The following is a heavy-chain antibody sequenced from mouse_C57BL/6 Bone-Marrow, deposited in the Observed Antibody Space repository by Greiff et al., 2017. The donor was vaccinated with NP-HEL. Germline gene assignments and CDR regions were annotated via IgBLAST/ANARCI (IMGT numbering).Heavy chain of an antibody. J-gene: IGHJ2*01. D-gene: IGHD2-5*01. CDR3: ARHYYSNYCDY. V-gene: IGHV5-6*01. Sequence: EVMLVESGGDLVKPGGSLKLSCAASGFTFSSYGMSWVRQTPDKRLEWVATISSGGSYTYYPDSVKGRFTISRDKAKNTMYLQMSRLKSEDTAMYYCARHYYSNYCDYWGQGTTLTVSA. CDR1: GFTFSSYG. CDR2: ISSGGSYT.